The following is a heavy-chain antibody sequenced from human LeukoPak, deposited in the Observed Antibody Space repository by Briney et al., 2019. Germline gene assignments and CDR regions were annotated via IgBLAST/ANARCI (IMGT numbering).Heavy chain of an antibody. CDR1: GGSISGYY. Sequence: PSETLSLTCTVSGGSISGYYWSWIRQPPGKGLEWIGYIYYSGSTNYNPSLKSRVTISVDTSKNQFSLKLSSVTAADTAVYYCARDSGTTGEVKFDPWGQGTLVTVSS. CDR2: IYYSGST. D-gene: IGHD3-10*01. V-gene: IGHV4-59*01. J-gene: IGHJ5*02. CDR3: ARDSGTTGEVKFDP.